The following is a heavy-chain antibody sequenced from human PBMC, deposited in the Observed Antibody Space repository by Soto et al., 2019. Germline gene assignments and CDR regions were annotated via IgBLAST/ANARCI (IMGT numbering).Heavy chain of an antibody. J-gene: IGHJ4*02. Sequence: LRLSCGASGFSVFNYSMNWLRQAPGKGLEWVSGLSGSCTSTYYAYSVKGRFTISRDNSRDTLFLQMNSLTADDPAVYYRAKATTTGGWFNPFDSWGQGALVTVSS. CDR1: GFSVFNYS. V-gene: IGHV3-23*01. CDR2: LSGSCTST. D-gene: IGHD6-19*01. CDR3: AKATTTGGWFNPFDS.